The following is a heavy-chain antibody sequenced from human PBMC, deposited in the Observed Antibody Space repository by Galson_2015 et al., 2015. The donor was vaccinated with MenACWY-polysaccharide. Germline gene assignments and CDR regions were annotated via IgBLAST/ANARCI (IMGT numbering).Heavy chain of an antibody. Sequence: SLRLSCAASGFTFSSYAMSWVRQAPGKGLEWVSAISGSGGSTYYADSVKGRFTISRDNSKNTLYLQMNSLRAEDTAVYYCAKERAPSYYDPYYYYGMDVWGQGTTVTVSS. CDR1: GFTFSSYA. CDR2: ISGSGGST. J-gene: IGHJ6*02. D-gene: IGHD3-22*01. V-gene: IGHV3-23*01. CDR3: AKERAPSYYDPYYYYGMDV.